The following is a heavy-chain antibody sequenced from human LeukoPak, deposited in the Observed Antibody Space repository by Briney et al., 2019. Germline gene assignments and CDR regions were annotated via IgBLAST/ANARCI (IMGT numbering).Heavy chain of an antibody. D-gene: IGHD6-13*01. J-gene: IGHJ6*02. Sequence: PSETLSLTCTVSGGSISSYYWSWIRQPPGKGLEWIGYIYYSGSTNYNPSLKSRVTISVDMSKDQFSLKLSSVTAADTAVYYCARWLRGIADEDGVDVWGQGTTVTVSS. V-gene: IGHV4-59*08. CDR2: IYYSGST. CDR3: ARWLRGIADEDGVDV. CDR1: GGSISSYY.